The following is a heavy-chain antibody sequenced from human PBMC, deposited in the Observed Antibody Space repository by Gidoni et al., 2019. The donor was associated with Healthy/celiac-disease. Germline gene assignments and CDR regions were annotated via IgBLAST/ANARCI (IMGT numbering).Heavy chain of an antibody. CDR2: INPSGGST. CDR3: ARGSITGAAAGTVDY. V-gene: IGHV1-46*01. D-gene: IGHD6-13*01. Sequence: GASVKVSCKASGYTFTSYYMHWVRQAPGQGLEWMGIINPSGGSTSYAQKFQGRVTMTRDTPTSTVYRELSSLRSEDTAVYYCARGSITGAAAGTVDYWGQGTLVTVSS. J-gene: IGHJ4*02. CDR1: GYTFTSYY.